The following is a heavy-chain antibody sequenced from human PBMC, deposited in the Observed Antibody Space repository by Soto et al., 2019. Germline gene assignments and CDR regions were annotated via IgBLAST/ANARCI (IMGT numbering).Heavy chain of an antibody. Sequence: QVQLVQSGAEVKKPGSSVKVSCKASGGTFSSYAISWVRQAPGQGLAWMGGIIPIFGTANYAQKFQGRVTITADESTSTAYMELSSRRSEDTAVYYCARDNYYDSSGPANAFDIWGQGTMVTVSS. V-gene: IGHV1-69*01. D-gene: IGHD3-22*01. CDR3: ARDNYYDSSGPANAFDI. CDR1: GGTFSSYA. J-gene: IGHJ3*02. CDR2: IIPIFGTA.